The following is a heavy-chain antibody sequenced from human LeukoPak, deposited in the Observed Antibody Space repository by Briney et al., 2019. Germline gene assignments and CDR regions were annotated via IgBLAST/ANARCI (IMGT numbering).Heavy chain of an antibody. CDR1: GYTFTGYY. V-gene: IGHV1-2*02. CDR3: ARDTTDYYDSSGYYPHFEY. D-gene: IGHD3-22*01. Sequence: ASVKVSCKASGYTFTGYYMHWVRQAPGQGLEWMGWSNPNSGGTNYAQKFRGRVTMTRDTSISTAYMELSRLRSDDTAVYYCARDTTDYYDSSGYYPHFEYWGQGTLVTVSS. CDR2: SNPNSGGT. J-gene: IGHJ4*02.